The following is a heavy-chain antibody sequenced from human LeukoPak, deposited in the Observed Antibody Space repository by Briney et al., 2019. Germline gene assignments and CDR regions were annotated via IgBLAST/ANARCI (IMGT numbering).Heavy chain of an antibody. J-gene: IGHJ4*02. CDR3: ATPPITMVRGVSAGH. CDR1: GYPFTSYW. V-gene: IGHV5-51*01. D-gene: IGHD3-10*01. Sequence: GESLKISCRGAGYPFTSYWIVGVLQLPGKGLGGLVILYFGDSDTRYSPSFRGQVTISADKYISIAYLQWSSLKDSDTAMYYCATPPITMVRGVSAGHWGQGTLVTVSS. CDR2: LYFGDSDT.